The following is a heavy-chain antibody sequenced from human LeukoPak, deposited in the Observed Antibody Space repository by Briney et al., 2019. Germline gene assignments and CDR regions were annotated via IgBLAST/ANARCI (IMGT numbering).Heavy chain of an antibody. D-gene: IGHD6-13*01. Sequence: GGSLRLSCAASGFTFSSYAMSWVRQAPGKGLEWVSAISGSRGSTYYADSVKGRFTISRDNSKNTLYLQMNSLRAEDTAVYYSAKGNRGQIFPTRIAAARHHYNGMDVWGQGTTVTVSS. CDR3: AKGNRGQIFPTRIAAARHHYNGMDV. CDR1: GFTFSSYA. J-gene: IGHJ6*02. CDR2: ISGSRGST. V-gene: IGHV3-23*01.